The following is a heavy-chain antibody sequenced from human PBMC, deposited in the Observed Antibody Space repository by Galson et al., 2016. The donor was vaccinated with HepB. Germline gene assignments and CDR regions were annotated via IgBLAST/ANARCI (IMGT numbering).Heavy chain of an antibody. J-gene: IGHJ4*02. CDR2: ISYDGNNK. CDR1: GFTFNNYG. Sequence: SLRLSCAASGFTFNNYGMHWVRQAPGKGLEWGAVISYDGNNKHNADSVKGRFTISRDSSNNTLYLQMNSLRSEDTAIYYCAKDLRGTSGWPNPFDYWGQGTLVTVSS. D-gene: IGHD6-19*01. CDR3: AKDLRGTSGWPNPFDY. V-gene: IGHV3-30*18.